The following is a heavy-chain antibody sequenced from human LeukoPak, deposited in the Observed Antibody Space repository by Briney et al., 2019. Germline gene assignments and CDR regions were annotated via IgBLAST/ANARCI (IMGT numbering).Heavy chain of an antibody. D-gene: IGHD1-26*01. CDR1: GYTFTGYY. J-gene: IGHJ6*02. CDR2: INPNSGGT. Sequence: ASVKVSCKAPGYTFTGYYMHWVRQAPGQGLEWMGWINPNSGGTNYAQKFQGRVTMTRDTSISTAYMELSRLRSDDTAVYYCVRDAEGGYYGMDVWGQGTTVTVSS. V-gene: IGHV1-2*02. CDR3: VRDAEGGYYGMDV.